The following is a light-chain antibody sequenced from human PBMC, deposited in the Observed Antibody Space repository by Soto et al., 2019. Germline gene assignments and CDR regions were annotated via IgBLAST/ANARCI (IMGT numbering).Light chain of an antibody. V-gene: IGKV1-33*01. CDR3: QQYDNPALT. CDR2: DAS. Sequence: DIQMTQSPSSLSASVGDRVTITCRASQSISSYLNWYQQKPGKAPKLLIYDASNLETGVPSRFSGSGSGTDFTFTISSLQPEDIATYYCQQYDNPALTFGGGTKVEIK. J-gene: IGKJ4*01. CDR1: QSISSY.